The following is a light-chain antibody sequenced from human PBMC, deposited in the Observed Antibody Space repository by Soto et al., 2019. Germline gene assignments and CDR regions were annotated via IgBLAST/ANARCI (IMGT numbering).Light chain of an antibody. CDR3: AAWDDSLNGVV. CDR2: SNS. Sequence: QSVLTQPPSASGTPGQRVTISCSGGSSNIGSNTVNWYQHLPGTAPKLLIYSNSQRPSGVPDRFSGSKSGTSASLAISGLQSEDEADYYCAAWDDSLNGVVFGGGTKVTVL. J-gene: IGLJ3*02. CDR1: SSNIGSNT. V-gene: IGLV1-44*01.